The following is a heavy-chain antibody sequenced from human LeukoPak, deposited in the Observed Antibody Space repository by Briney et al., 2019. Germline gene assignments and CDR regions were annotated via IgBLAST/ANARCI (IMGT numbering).Heavy chain of an antibody. Sequence: PGGSLRLSCAASGFTFNRNGMHWVRQAPGKGLEWVVLTSYDGNNKFYADPVKGRFTISRDNSRNTLYLQMNSLRGEDAAVYSCARGGIPTGPYYYFYYMDVWGKGTAVTVSS. D-gene: IGHD3-10*01. CDR2: TSYDGNNK. CDR3: ARGGIPTGPYYYFYYMDV. CDR1: GFTFNRNG. V-gene: IGHV3-30*01. J-gene: IGHJ6*03.